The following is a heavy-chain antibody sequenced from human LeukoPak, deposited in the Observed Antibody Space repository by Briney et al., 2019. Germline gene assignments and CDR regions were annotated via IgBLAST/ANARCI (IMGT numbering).Heavy chain of an antibody. CDR2: IRSKPSSYTT. D-gene: IGHD2-15*01. V-gene: IGHV3-73*01. J-gene: IGHJ4*02. CDR3: NRQHCSGGSCSYVDY. CDR1: GFDFSGFY. Sequence: PGGSLKLSCAASGFDFSGFYMHWVRQASGRGLEWVGLIRSKPSSYTTVYAASVKGRFTISRDDSKNTAYLQMNSLKAEDTGVYYCNRQHCSGGSCSYVDYWGQGTLVTVSS.